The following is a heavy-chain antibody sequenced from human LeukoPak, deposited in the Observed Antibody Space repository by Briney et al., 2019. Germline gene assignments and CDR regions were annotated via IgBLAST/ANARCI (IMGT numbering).Heavy chain of an antibody. D-gene: IGHD3-16*02. CDR3: AKVPSYYYDYVWGSYRYTDFDY. J-gene: IGHJ4*02. CDR1: GFTFSSYA. V-gene: IGHV3-23*01. CDR2: ISGSGGST. Sequence: GGSLRLSCAASGFTFSSYAMSWVRQAPGKGLEWVSAISGSGGSTYYADSVKGRFTISGDNSKNTLYLQMNSLRAEDTAVYYCAKVPSYYYDYVWGSYRYTDFDYWGQGTLVTVSS.